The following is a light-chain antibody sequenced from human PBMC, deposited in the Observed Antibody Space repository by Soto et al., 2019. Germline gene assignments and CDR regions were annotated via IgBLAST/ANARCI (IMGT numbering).Light chain of an antibody. J-gene: IGKJ4*01. CDR1: QGISSA. CDR3: QQFNSYPPQLT. Sequence: AIQLTQSPSSLSASVGDRVTITCRASQGISSALAWYQQKPGKAPKLLIYDASSLESGVPSRFSGSGSGTDFTLTISSLQPEDFVTYYCQQFNSYPPQLTFGGGTKVEIK. V-gene: IGKV1-13*02. CDR2: DAS.